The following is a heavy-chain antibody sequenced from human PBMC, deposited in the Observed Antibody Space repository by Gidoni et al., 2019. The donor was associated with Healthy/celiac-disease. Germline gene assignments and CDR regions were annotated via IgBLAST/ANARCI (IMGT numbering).Heavy chain of an antibody. Sequence: QVQLQQWGAGLLTPPETLSLTCAVYGGSFSGYYWSWIRQPPGKVLEWIGEINHSGSTNYNPSLKSRVTISVDTSKNQFSLKLSSVTAADTAVYYCARGVAVHFDYWGQGTLVTVSS. CDR1: GGSFSGYY. V-gene: IGHV4-34*01. D-gene: IGHD2-15*01. J-gene: IGHJ4*02. CDR3: ARGVAVHFDY. CDR2: INHSGST.